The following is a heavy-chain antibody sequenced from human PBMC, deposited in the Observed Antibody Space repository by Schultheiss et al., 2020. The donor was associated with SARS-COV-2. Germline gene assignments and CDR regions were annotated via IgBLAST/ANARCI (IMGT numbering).Heavy chain of an antibody. CDR3: ARGIKAAKYYFDY. Sequence: GGSLRLSCAASGFTFTNVWMNWVRQAPGKGLEWVGRIKSKTDGGTIDYAAPVKGRFTISRDDSKNTLYLQMNSLKTEDTAVYYCARGIKAAKYYFDYWGQGTLVTVSS. J-gene: IGHJ4*02. CDR1: GFTFTNVW. D-gene: IGHD6-13*01. V-gene: IGHV3-15*07. CDR2: IKSKTDGGTI.